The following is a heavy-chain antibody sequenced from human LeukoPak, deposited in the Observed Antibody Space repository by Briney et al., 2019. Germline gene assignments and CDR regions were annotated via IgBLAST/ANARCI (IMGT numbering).Heavy chain of an antibody. J-gene: IGHJ4*02. CDR2: ISSSGSTI. CDR1: GFTFSSYA. D-gene: IGHD3-10*01. Sequence: QAGGSLRLSCAASGFTFSSYAMHWVRQAPGKGLEWVSYISSSGSTIYYADSVKGRFTISRDNAKNSLYLQMNSLRAEDTAVYYCARDAMVRGVTSVFDYWGQGTLVTVSS. CDR3: ARDAMVRGVTSVFDY. V-gene: IGHV3-48*04.